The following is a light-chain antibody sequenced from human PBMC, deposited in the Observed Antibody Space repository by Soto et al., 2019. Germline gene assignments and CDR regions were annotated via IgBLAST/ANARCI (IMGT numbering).Light chain of an antibody. CDR1: SDNIGAGYD. J-gene: IGLJ1*01. CDR3: QSYDSSLGGSDV. CDR2: GNS. V-gene: IGLV1-40*01. Sequence: QSVLTQPPSVSGCPGQSGTISCTWRSDNIGAGYDVHWYQQLPGSAPKLLIYGNSNRPSGVPGRFSGSKSGTSASLAITGLQAEDEADYYCQSYDSSLGGSDVFGTGTKVTV.